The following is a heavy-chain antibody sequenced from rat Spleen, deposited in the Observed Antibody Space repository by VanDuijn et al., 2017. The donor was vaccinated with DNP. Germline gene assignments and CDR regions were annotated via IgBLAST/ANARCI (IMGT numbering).Heavy chain of an antibody. D-gene: IGHD1-2*01. CDR1: GFIFSNYW. V-gene: IGHV5-31*01. J-gene: IGHJ2*01. CDR2: ITNTGGST. CDR3: TRGISIAAISTFDY. Sequence: EVQLVESGGGPVQPGRSLKLSCVASGFIFSNYWMTWIRQAPGKGLEWVASITNTGGSTYYPDSVKGRFTISRDNAHNTLYLQMNSLRSEDTATYYCTRGISIAAISTFDYWGQGVMVTVSS.